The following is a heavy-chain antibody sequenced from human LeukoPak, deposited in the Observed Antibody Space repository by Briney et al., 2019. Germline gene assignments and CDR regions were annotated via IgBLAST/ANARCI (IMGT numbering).Heavy chain of an antibody. Sequence: SETLSLTCTVSGGPISSSSYYWGWIRQPPGKGLEWIGSIYYSGSTYYNPSLKSRVTISVDTSKNQFSLKLSSVTAADTAVYYCARHRTIFGVATRFDPWGQGTLVTVSS. CDR3: ARHRTIFGVATRFDP. V-gene: IGHV4-39*01. CDR1: GGPISSSSYY. D-gene: IGHD3-3*01. CDR2: IYYSGST. J-gene: IGHJ5*02.